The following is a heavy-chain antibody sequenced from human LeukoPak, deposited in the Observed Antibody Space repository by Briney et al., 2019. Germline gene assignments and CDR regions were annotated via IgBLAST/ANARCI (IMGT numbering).Heavy chain of an antibody. V-gene: IGHV1-46*01. Sequence: ASVKVSYKASGYTFTSYYMHWVRQAPGQGLEWMGIINPSGGSTSYAQKFQGRVTMTRDMSTSTVYMELSSLRSEDTAVYYCAKGSGWSPREGYYYYYMDVWGKGTTVTVSS. D-gene: IGHD6-19*01. CDR2: INPSGGST. CDR3: AKGSGWSPREGYYYYYMDV. CDR1: GYTFTSYY. J-gene: IGHJ6*03.